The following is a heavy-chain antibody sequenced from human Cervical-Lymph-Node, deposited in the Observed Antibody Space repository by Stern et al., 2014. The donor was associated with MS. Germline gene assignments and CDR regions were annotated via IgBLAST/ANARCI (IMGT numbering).Heavy chain of an antibody. Sequence: QVQLVQSGAEVKKPGSAVKVSCKASGGTFSSSAINWVRQAPAQGLEWMGGIIPILGAANYAQKFQGRVTITADVSTRTAYMELSSLRSDDTAVFYCARAIPPNDDQRGGFDSWGQGTLVTVSS. V-gene: IGHV1-69*01. J-gene: IGHJ4*02. CDR3: ARAIPPNDDQRGGFDS. CDR2: IIPILGAA. D-gene: IGHD1-1*01. CDR1: GGTFSSSA.